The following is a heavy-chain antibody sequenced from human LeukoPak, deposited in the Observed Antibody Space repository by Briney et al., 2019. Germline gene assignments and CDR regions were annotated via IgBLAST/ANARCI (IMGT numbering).Heavy chain of an antibody. CDR2: IYHSGST. J-gene: IGHJ3*02. CDR3: ARDRGDGYNEGFDI. D-gene: IGHD5-24*01. V-gene: IGHV4-30-2*01. CDR1: GGSISSGGYS. Sequence: SETLSLTCAVSGGSISSGGYSWSWIRQPPGKGLEWIGYIYHSGSTYYNPSLKSRVTISVDRSKNQFSLKLSSVTAADTAVYYCARDRGDGYNEGFDIWGQGTMVTVSS.